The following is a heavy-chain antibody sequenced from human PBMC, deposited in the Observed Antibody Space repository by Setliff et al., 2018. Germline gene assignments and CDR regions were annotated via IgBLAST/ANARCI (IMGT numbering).Heavy chain of an antibody. V-gene: IGHV3-30*03. CDR1: GFTFRTFS. CDR2: ILDDGVKK. Sequence: GGSLRLSCAASGFTFRTFSMHWVRQAPGKGLEWVAVILDDGVKKYHADSVKGRFTISRDNSKNTLYLQMNSLRPEDTAVYYCARTCSGSGCYAGLESWGQGTPVTVSS. D-gene: IGHD2-15*01. CDR3: ARTCSGSGCYAGLES. J-gene: IGHJ4*02.